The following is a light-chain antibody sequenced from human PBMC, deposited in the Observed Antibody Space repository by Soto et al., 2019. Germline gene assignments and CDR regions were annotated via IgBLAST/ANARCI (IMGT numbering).Light chain of an antibody. V-gene: IGLV2-14*03. CDR1: SSDVGSYDY. Sequence: QSALTQPASVSGSPGQSITFSCTGTSSDVGSYDYVSWHQQHPGKAPKLIIYDVNNRPSGVPSRFSGSKSGNTASLIISWLQTEDEADYYCCAYSTSGTHVFGTGTKLTVL. J-gene: IGLJ1*01. CDR2: DVN. CDR3: CAYSTSGTHV.